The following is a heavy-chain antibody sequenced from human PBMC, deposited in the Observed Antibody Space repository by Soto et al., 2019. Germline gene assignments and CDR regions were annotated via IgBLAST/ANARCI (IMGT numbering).Heavy chain of an antibody. CDR2: INHSGST. V-gene: IGHV4-34*01. D-gene: IGHD3-3*01. CDR1: GWSFSCYY. CDR3: ARGGTRLAIFGVSGMDV. Sequence: PSETPSLTSAFYGWSFSCYYLSLIRQPPGKGLEWIGEINHSGSTNYNPSLKSRVTISVDTSKNQFSLKLSSVTAADTAVYYCARGGTRLAIFGVSGMDVWVKGTTVTVSS. J-gene: IGHJ6*03.